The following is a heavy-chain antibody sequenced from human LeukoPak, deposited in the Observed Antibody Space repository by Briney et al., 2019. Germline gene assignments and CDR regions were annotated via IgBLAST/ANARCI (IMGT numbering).Heavy chain of an antibody. J-gene: IGHJ1*01. CDR2: IYSGGST. V-gene: IGHV3-53*01. CDR3: VGYCSGGSCLLGH. D-gene: IGHD2-15*01. CDR1: GFTVSSNY. Sequence: GGSLRLSCAASGFTVSSNYMSWVRQAPGKGLEWVSVIYSGGSTYYADSVKGRFTISGDNSKNTLYLQMNSLRAEDTAVYYYVGYCSGGSCLLGHWGQGTLVTVSS.